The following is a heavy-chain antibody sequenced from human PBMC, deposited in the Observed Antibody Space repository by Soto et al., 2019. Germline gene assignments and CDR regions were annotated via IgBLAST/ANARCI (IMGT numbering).Heavy chain of an antibody. V-gene: IGHV3-11*05. CDR1: GFIFSDYY. CDR2: ISNSGIT. J-gene: IGHJ6*02. Sequence: QVQLVESGGGLVKPGGSLRLSCAASGFIFSDYYMTWIRQSPGKGLEWISYISNSGITNYADSVKGRFTISRDNAKNSLYLQMDSLRGEDTAVYYCARENYYKMDVWGQGTTVTVSS. CDR3: ARENYYKMDV.